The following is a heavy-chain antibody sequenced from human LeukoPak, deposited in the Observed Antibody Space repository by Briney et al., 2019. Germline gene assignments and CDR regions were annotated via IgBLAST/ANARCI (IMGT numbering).Heavy chain of an antibody. J-gene: IGHJ4*02. CDR2: IYTSGST. V-gene: IGHV4-4*07. CDR1: GGSISSYY. CDR3: ARHHDSSGFGNPEPIDYFGY. D-gene: IGHD6-19*01. Sequence: SETLSLTCTVSGGSISSYYWSWIRQPAGKGLEWIGRIYTSGSTNYNPSPKSRVTMSVDTYKNQFSLKLSSVTAADTAVYYCARHHDSSGFGNPEPIDYFGYWGQGTLATVSS.